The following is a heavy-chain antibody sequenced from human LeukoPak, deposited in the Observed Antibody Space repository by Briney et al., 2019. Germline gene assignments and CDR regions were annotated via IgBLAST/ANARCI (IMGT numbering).Heavy chain of an antibody. J-gene: IGHJ4*02. CDR2: IKSKTDGGTT. V-gene: IGHV3-15*01. CDR1: GFTFSHAW. CDR3: TVVNYGSGSYPLGY. D-gene: IGHD3-10*01. Sequence: GGALRLSCAASGFTFSHAWMSWVRQAPEKGLEWVGRIKSKTDGGTTDYAASVKGRFTISRDDSKNTLYLQMNSLKTEDTAVYYCTVVNYGSGSYPLGYWGQGTLVTVSS.